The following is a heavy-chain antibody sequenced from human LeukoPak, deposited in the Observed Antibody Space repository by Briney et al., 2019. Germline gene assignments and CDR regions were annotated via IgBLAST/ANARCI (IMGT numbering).Heavy chain of an antibody. D-gene: IGHD2-2*01. CDR2: IRYDGSNK. J-gene: IGHJ6*03. CDR3: AKPGVPAAIYYYMDV. V-gene: IGHV3-30*02. CDR1: GFTFSSYG. Sequence: SGGSLRLSCAASGFTFSSYGMHWVRQAPGKGLEWVAFIRYDGSNKYYADSVKGRFTISRDNSKNTLYLQMNSLRVEDTAVYYCAKPGVPAAIYYYMDVWGKGTTVTISS.